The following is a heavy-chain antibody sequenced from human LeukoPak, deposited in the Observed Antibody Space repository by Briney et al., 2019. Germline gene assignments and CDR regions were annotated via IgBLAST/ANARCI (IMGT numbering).Heavy chain of an antibody. CDR1: GGSISGYY. CDR2: IYYSGST. Sequence: PSETLSLTCTVSGGSISGYYWSWIRQPPGKGLEWIGYIYYSGSTYYNPSLKSRVTISVDTSKNQFSLKLSSVTAADTAVYYCARHGLRDGYNLYVGWGYWGQGTLVTVSS. V-gene: IGHV4-59*04. J-gene: IGHJ4*02. D-gene: IGHD5-24*01. CDR3: ARHGLRDGYNLYVGWGY.